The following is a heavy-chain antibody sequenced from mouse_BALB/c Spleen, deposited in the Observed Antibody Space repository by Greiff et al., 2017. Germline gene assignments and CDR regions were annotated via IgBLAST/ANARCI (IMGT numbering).Heavy chain of an antibody. Sequence: EVKVVESGAELVKPGASVKLSCTASGFNIKDTYMHWVKQRPEQGLEWIGRIDPANGNTKYDPKFQGKATITADTSSNTAYLQLSSLTSEDTAVYYCARGRARGTYYYAMDYWGQGTSVTVSS. CDR3: ARGRARGTYYYAMDY. CDR2: IDPANGNT. D-gene: IGHD3-1*01. J-gene: IGHJ4*01. CDR1: GFNIKDTY. V-gene: IGHV14-3*02.